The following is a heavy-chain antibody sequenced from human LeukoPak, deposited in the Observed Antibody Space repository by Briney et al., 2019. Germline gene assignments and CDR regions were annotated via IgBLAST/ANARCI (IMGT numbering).Heavy chain of an antibody. V-gene: IGHV1-8*01. CDR3: ARVPQDSGGPLNA. Sequence: ASVKVSCKASGYTFTSYDINWVRQATGQGLEWMGWMDPNSGNTGYAQKFQGRVTMTRNTSISTAYMELSSLRSEDTAVYYCARVPQDSGGPLNAWGQGTLVTVSS. D-gene: IGHD1-26*01. J-gene: IGHJ5*02. CDR1: GYTFTSYD. CDR2: MDPNSGNT.